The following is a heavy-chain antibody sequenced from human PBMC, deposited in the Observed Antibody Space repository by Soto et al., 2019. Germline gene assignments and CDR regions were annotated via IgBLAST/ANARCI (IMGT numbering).Heavy chain of an antibody. V-gene: IGHV5-51*01. CDR2: IYPGDSDT. D-gene: IGHD1-7*01. J-gene: IGHJ5*02. CDR1: GYSFTSYW. CDR3: CRSRRTAENLNWNYKESWFDP. Sequence: PGESLKISCKGSGYSFTSYWICWVRQMPVKGLEWMGIIYPGDSDTRYSPSFQGQVTISADKSISTAYLQWSSLKASDTAMYYCCRSRRTAENLNWNYKESWFDPFGQGTLLTVSS.